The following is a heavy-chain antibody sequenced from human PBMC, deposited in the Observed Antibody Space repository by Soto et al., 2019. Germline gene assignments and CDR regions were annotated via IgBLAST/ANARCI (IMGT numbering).Heavy chain of an antibody. Sequence: EVQLVESGGGLVQHGGSLRLSCAASGFTVSSNYMSWVRQAPGKGLEWVSVIYSGGSTYYADSVKGRFTISRPNSKNSLYLQMTSLRAEDTVVDYWARGREGAFDICGQGTMVIVAS. CDR1: GFTVSSNY. V-gene: IGHV3-53*04. J-gene: IGHJ3*02. CDR3: ARGREGAFDI. CDR2: IYSGGST.